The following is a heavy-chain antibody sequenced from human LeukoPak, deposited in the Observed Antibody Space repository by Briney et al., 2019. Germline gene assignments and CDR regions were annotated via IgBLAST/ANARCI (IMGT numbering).Heavy chain of an antibody. J-gene: IGHJ4*02. CDR1: GYTFTGYY. CDR3: ARASSGWNHEGY. Sequence: ASVKVSCKASGYTFTGYYMHWVRQAPGQGLEWMGWINPNSGGTNYAQKFQGRVTMTRDTSISTAYMELSRLRSDDTAVYCCARASSGWNHEGYWGQGTLVTVSS. V-gene: IGHV1-2*02. D-gene: IGHD1-14*01. CDR2: INPNSGGT.